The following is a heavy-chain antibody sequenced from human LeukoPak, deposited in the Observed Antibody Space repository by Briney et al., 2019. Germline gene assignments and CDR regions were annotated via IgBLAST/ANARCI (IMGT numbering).Heavy chain of an antibody. V-gene: IGHV3-23*01. Sequence: GGSLRLSCAASGFAFSSYTMSWVRQAAGKGLEWFSGITTSDGNTYNADSVKGRFTVSRDNSKNTLFMQMTSMRAEDTAVYYCAKDGGLWVSAHWGDSWGRGTLVTVSS. J-gene: IGHJ4*02. CDR1: GFAFSSYT. CDR3: AKDGGLWVSAHWGDS. CDR2: ITTSDGNT. D-gene: IGHD7-27*01.